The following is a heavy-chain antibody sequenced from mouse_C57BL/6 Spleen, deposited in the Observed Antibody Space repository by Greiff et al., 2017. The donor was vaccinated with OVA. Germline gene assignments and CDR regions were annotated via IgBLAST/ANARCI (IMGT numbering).Heavy chain of an antibody. CDR2: INPNNGGT. Sequence: VQLKQSGPELVKPGASVKIPCKASGYTFTDYNMDWVKQSHGKSLEWIGDINPNNGGTIYNQKFKGKATLTVDKSSSTAYMELRSLTSEDTAVYYCALYDGYYVFAYWGQGTLVTVSA. CDR3: ALYDGYYVFAY. D-gene: IGHD2-3*01. J-gene: IGHJ3*01. V-gene: IGHV1-18*01. CDR1: GYTFTDYN.